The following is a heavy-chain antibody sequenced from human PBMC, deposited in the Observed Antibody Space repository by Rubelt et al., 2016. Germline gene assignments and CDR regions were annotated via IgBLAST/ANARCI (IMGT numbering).Heavy chain of an antibody. D-gene: IGHD6-6*01. Sequence: QVQLGQSEAEVKKPGASVKVSCKASGYTFTYCSLPWLQQAPGQGLERMSWITLYNGNTNYAKKFQGRVTITRDRSLRTAYIGLSSLRSEDSAVYYWARSASIAGDWGQGTLVTVSS. J-gene: IGHJ4*02. CDR2: ITLYNGNT. CDR1: GYTFTYCS. V-gene: IGHV1-68*02. CDR3: ARSASIAGD.